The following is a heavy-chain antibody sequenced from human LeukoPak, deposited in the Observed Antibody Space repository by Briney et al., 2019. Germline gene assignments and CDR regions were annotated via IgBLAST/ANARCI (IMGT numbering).Heavy chain of an antibody. J-gene: IGHJ4*02. CDR1: GFTFSSYA. D-gene: IGHD3-10*01. CDR3: AKDVNWFGELLLSYFDY. CDR2: ISGSGGST. V-gene: IGHV3-23*01. Sequence: PGGSLRLSCAASGFTFSSYAMSWVRQAPGKGLEWVSAISGSGGSTYYAGSVKGRFTISRDNSKNTLYLQMNSLRAEDTAVYYCAKDVNWFGELLLSYFDYWGQGTLVSVSS.